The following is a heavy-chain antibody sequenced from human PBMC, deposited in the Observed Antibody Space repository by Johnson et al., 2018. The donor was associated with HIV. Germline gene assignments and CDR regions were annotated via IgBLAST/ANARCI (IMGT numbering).Heavy chain of an antibody. CDR3: ARGAMGAFDI. V-gene: IGHV3-11*06. Sequence: VQLVESGGGLVKPGGSLRLSCAASGFTFSDYCMSWIRQAPGKGLEWVSAISGSGGDTYYPGSVKGRFTISRENAKNSLYLQMNSLRAGDTAVYYCARGAMGAFDIWGQGTMVTVSS. CDR2: ISGSGGDT. J-gene: IGHJ3*02. CDR1: GFTFSDYC. D-gene: IGHD1-26*01.